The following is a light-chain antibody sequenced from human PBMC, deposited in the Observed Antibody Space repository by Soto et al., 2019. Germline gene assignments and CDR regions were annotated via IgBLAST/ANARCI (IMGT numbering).Light chain of an antibody. V-gene: IGKV3-15*01. CDR2: GAS. J-gene: IGKJ4*02. Sequence: EIVMTQSPATLSVSPGERATLSCRASQSVSSNLAWYQQKPGQAPRLLIYGASTRATGIPARFSGSGSGTEFTLTISSLQSEDFAVYYCQQYNNWPPWTFGGGTKVDIK. CDR1: QSVSSN. CDR3: QQYNNWPPWT.